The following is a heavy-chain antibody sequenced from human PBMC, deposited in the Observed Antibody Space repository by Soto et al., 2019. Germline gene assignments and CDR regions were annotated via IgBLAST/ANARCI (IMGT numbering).Heavy chain of an antibody. CDR1: GGSISSSSYY. Sequence: QLQLQESGPGLVKPSETLSLTCTVSGGSISSSSYYWGWIRQPPGKGLEWIGSIYYSGSTYYNPSLKSRVTISVDTSKNQFSLKLSSVTAADTAVYYCPTRTNHLGQYFDFWSGPWALFDYWGPGNLVTASS. V-gene: IGHV4-39*01. D-gene: IGHD3-3*01. J-gene: IGHJ4*02. CDR2: IYYSGST. CDR3: PTRTNHLGQYFDFWSGPWALFDY.